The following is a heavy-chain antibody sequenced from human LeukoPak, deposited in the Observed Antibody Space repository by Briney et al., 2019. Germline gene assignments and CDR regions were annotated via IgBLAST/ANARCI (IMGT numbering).Heavy chain of an antibody. CDR1: GYSISSGYY. Sequence: SETLSLTCTVSGYSISSGYYWGWIRQPPGKGLEWIGSIYHSGSTYYNPSLKSRVTISVDTSKNQFSLKLSSVTAADTAVYYCAREGTTGTTDAFDIWGQGTMVTVSS. V-gene: IGHV4-38-2*02. CDR2: IYHSGST. D-gene: IGHD1-1*01. J-gene: IGHJ3*02. CDR3: AREGTTGTTDAFDI.